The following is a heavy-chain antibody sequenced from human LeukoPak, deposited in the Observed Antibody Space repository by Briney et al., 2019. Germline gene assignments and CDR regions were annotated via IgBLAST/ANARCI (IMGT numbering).Heavy chain of an antibody. Sequence: SETLSLTCAVYGGSFSGYYWSWIRQPPGKGLEWIGEINHSGGTNYNPSLKSRVTISVDTSKNQFSLKLSSVTAADTAVYYCARVKTSQSHAFDIWGQGTMVTVSS. V-gene: IGHV4-34*01. CDR1: GGSFSGYY. CDR2: INHSGGT. CDR3: ARVKTSQSHAFDI. J-gene: IGHJ3*02.